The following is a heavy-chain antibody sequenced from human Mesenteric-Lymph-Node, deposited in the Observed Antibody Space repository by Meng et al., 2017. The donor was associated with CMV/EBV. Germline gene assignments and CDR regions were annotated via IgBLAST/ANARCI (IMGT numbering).Heavy chain of an antibody. CDR1: GFMFEDYG. CDR3: ARDLFPYGMDV. D-gene: IGHD2-21*01. V-gene: IGHV3-20*04. J-gene: IGHJ6*02. CDR2: INWNGGTT. Sequence: GEPLKISCAASGFMFEDYGMNWVRQAPGKGLEWVSGINWNGGTTRHADSVQGRFTISRDNAKKSLYLQMNSLRAEDTALYYCARDLFPYGMDVWGQGTTVTVSS.